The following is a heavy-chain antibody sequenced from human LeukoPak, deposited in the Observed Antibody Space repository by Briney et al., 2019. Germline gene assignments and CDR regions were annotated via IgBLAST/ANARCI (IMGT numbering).Heavy chain of an antibody. CDR1: GYTFTGYY. CDR2: INPNSGGR. J-gene: IGHJ6*02. V-gene: IGHV1-2*02. CDR3: ARARFLEWLPYGMDV. D-gene: IGHD3-3*01. Sequence: ASVKVSCTASGYTFTGYYMHWVRQAPGQGLEWMGWINPNSGGRNYAQKFQGRVTMTRDTSISTAYMELSRLRSDDTAVYYCARARFLEWLPYGMDVWGQGTTVTVSS.